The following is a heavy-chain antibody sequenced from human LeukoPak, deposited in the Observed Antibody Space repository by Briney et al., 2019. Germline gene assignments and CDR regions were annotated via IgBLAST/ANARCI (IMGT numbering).Heavy chain of an antibody. CDR3: AKDGATTVTTPRGWGY. J-gene: IGHJ4*02. CDR2: ISGSGGST. D-gene: IGHD4-17*01. Sequence: GGSLRLSCAASGFTFSSFAMSGAPQAPGRGLGWASAISGSGGSTYYADSVKGRFTISRDNSKNTLYLQMNSLRAEDTAVYYCAKDGATTVTTPRGWGYWGQGTLVTVSS. V-gene: IGHV3-23*01. CDR1: GFTFSSFA.